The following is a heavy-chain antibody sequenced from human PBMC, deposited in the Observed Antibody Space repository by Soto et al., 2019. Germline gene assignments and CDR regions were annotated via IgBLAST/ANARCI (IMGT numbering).Heavy chain of an antibody. D-gene: IGHD7-27*01. Sequence: SVKVSCKASGDTFSTYTITWVRQAPGQGLEWMGGIIPRSATSNYAQKFQGRVTITADESTSTAYMELSSLRSEDTAVYYCASHWGQAKRYYYYGMDVWAKGPRSPSP. CDR3: ASHWGQAKRYYYYGMDV. CDR2: IIPRSATS. V-gene: IGHV1-69*13. CDR1: GDTFSTYT. J-gene: IGHJ6*02.